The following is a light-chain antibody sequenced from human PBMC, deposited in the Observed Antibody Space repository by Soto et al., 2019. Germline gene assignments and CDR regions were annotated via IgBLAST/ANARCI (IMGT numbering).Light chain of an antibody. V-gene: IGLV2-8*01. Sequence: QSALAQPPSASGSPGQSVTISCTGSGNDIGAYKFVSWYQQHPGKAPKLVIFGVTERPSGVPDRFSGSKSGNTASLTVSGLQADDEAIYYCYSYAGRNIWVFGGGTKLTVL. J-gene: IGLJ3*02. CDR3: YSYAGRNIWV. CDR1: GNDIGAYKF. CDR2: GVT.